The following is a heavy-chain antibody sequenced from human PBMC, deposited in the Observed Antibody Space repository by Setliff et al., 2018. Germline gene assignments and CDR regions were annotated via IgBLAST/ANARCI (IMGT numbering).Heavy chain of an antibody. J-gene: IGHJ4*02. Sequence: GGSLRLSCAGSGFTFNTYWMTWVRQAPGKGLEWVASITHDGSKTYILDSVKGRFTISRDNTKNSLYLQMNSLRGEDTAVYYCARGHSSSWYSFDYWGQGTLVTVSS. CDR2: ITHDGSKT. V-gene: IGHV3-7*04. D-gene: IGHD6-13*01. CDR1: GFTFNTYW. CDR3: ARGHSSSWYSFDY.